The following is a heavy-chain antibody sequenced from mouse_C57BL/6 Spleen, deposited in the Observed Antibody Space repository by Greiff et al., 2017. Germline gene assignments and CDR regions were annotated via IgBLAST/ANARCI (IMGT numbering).Heavy chain of an antibody. D-gene: IGHD1-1*02. J-gene: IGHJ4*01. Sequence: EVLLVESGGDLVKPGGSLKLSCAASGFTFSSYGMSWVRQTPDKRLEWVATICSGGSYTNYPDSVKGRFTISRDNAKNTLYLQMSSLKSEDTAMYYCARFLPYGGGYYYAMDYWGQGTSVTVAS. CDR1: GFTFSSYG. CDR2: ICSGGSYT. V-gene: IGHV5-6*01. CDR3: ARFLPYGGGYYYAMDY.